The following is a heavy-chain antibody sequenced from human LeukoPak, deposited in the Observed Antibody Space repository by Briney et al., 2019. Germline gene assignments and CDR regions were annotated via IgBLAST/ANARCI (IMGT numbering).Heavy chain of an antibody. J-gene: IGHJ4*02. Sequence: GGSLRLSCAASGFIFRKYVMNWVRQAPEKGLEWVSGISGSDGSTYYADSVKGRFIISRDNSKNTLYLQMNSLRAEDTAVYYCAILWGFLEWLSNFDSWGQGTLVTVSS. CDR1: GFIFRKYV. CDR2: ISGSDGST. CDR3: AILWGFLEWLSNFDS. D-gene: IGHD3-3*01. V-gene: IGHV3-23*01.